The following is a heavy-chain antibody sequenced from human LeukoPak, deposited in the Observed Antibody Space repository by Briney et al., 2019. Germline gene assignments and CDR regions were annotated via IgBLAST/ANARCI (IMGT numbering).Heavy chain of an antibody. CDR2: IYYSGST. J-gene: IGHJ5*02. V-gene: IGHV4-39*07. CDR1: GGSISSSSYY. CDR3: AGCVGDSDFWSGYYTLGWFDP. D-gene: IGHD3-3*01. Sequence: SETLSLTCTVSGGSISSSSYYWGWIRQPPGKGLEWIGSIYYSGSTYYNPSLKSRVTISVDTSKNQFSLKLSSVTAADTAVYYCAGCVGDSDFWSGYYTLGWFDPWGQGTLVTVSS.